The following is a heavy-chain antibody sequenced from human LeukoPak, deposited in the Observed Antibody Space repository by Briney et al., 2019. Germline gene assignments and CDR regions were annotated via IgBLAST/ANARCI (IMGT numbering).Heavy chain of an antibody. D-gene: IGHD3-3*01. CDR1: GGSISSSSYY. Sequence: SETLSLTCTVSGGSISSSSYYWGWIRQPPGKGLEWIGSIYYSGSTCYNPSLKSRVTISVDTSKNQFSLKLSSVTAADTAVYYCARPGIRGYDFWSGYGFYFDYWGQGTLVTVSS. J-gene: IGHJ4*02. V-gene: IGHV4-39*01. CDR3: ARPGIRGYDFWSGYGFYFDY. CDR2: IYYSGST.